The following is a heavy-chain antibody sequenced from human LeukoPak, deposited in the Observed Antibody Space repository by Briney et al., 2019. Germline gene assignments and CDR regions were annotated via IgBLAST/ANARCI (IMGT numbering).Heavy chain of an antibody. CDR2: IYYSGST. CDR1: GGSISSYY. J-gene: IGHJ4*02. V-gene: IGHV4-59*01. D-gene: IGHD3-10*01. Sequence: KPSETLSLTCTVSGGSISSYYWSWIRQPPGKGLEWIGYIYYSGSTNYNPSLKSRVTISVDTSKNQFSLKLSSVTAADTAVYYCARETEWFGELFIDYWGQGTLVTVSS. CDR3: ARETEWFGELFIDY.